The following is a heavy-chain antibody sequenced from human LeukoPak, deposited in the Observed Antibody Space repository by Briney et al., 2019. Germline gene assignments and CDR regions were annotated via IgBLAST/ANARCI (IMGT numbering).Heavy chain of an antibody. CDR3: AKRGVVIRVILVGFHKEAYYFDS. D-gene: IGHD3-22*01. Sequence: GGSLRLSCAASGFTFSSYAMSWVRQAPGKGLEWVAGISDSGGRTNYADSVKGRFTISRDNPKNTLYLQMNSLRADDTAVYFCAKRGVVIRVILVGFHKEAYYFDSWGQGALVTVSS. CDR2: ISDSGGRT. V-gene: IGHV3-23*01. J-gene: IGHJ4*02. CDR1: GFTFSSYA.